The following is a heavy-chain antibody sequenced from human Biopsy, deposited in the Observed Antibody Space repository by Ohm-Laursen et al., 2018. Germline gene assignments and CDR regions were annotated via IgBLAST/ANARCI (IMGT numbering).Heavy chain of an antibody. D-gene: IGHD3-3*01. CDR1: GYTFTNYG. J-gene: IGHJ4*02. Sequence: GASVKVSCQASGYTFTNYGISWVRQAPGQGLEWMGWISPYIGDTDYAQKLQGRVTMTTDTSTSTAYMDLRSLRSDDTAVYYCARDRWPHVTLLGLVVFDFWGQGTLVIVSS. CDR2: ISPYIGDT. CDR3: ARDRWPHVTLLGLVVFDF. V-gene: IGHV1-18*01.